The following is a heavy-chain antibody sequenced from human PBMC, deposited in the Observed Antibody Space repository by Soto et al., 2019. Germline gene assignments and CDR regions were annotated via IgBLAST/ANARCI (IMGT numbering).Heavy chain of an antibody. CDR2: IIPIFGTA. J-gene: IGHJ3*02. CDR1: GGTFSSYA. Sequence: GASVKVSCKASGGTFSSYAISWVRQAPGQGLEWMGGIIPIFGTANYAQKFQGRVTITADESTSTAYMELSSLRSEDTAVYYCARDAPITSCGVVITYDAFDIWGQGTMVTVSS. D-gene: IGHD3-3*01. CDR3: ARDAPITSCGVVITYDAFDI. V-gene: IGHV1-69*13.